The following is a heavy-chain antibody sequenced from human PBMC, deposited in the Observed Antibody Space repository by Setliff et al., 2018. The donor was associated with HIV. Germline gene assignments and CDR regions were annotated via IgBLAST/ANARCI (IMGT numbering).Heavy chain of an antibody. V-gene: IGHV1-69*13. J-gene: IGHJ4*02. CDR2: IVPIFGTA. CDR3: ARAPRIFPEFNNPHPHFDH. CDR1: GGTFISQA. Sequence: GASVKVSCKASGGTFISQAISWVRQAPGQGLEWMGGIVPIFGTANYAQKFQGRVTITADESTNTAYMELSSLRSEDTAVYYCARAPRIFPEFNNPHPHFDHWGQGTLVTVSS. D-gene: IGHD3-3*01.